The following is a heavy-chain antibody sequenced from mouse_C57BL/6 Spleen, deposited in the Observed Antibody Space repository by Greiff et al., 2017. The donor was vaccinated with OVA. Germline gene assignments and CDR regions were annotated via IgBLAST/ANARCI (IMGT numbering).Heavy chain of an antibody. CDR2: IYPGSGST. J-gene: IGHJ2*01. CDR1: GYPFTSYW. CDR3: ARRVTTVVATGYFDY. V-gene: IGHV1-55*01. Sequence: QVQLQQPGAELVKPGASVKMSCKASGYPFTSYWITWVKQRPGQGLEWIGGIYPGSGSTNYNGKFKSKATLTVDTSSSTAYMQLSSLTSEDSAVYYCARRVTTVVATGYFDYWGQGTTLTVSS. D-gene: IGHD1-1*01.